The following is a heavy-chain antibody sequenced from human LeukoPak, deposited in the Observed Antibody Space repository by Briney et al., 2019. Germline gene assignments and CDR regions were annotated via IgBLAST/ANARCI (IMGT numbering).Heavy chain of an antibody. CDR3: ATGNSAMASNNYFDY. Sequence: AGGSLRLSCAASGFTFDDYAMHWVRQAPGKGLEWVSGISWSSGSIGYADSVKGRLTISRDNAKNSLYLQMSSLRPEDTALYYCATGNSAMASNNYFDYWGQGTLVTVSS. CDR1: GFTFDDYA. J-gene: IGHJ4*02. V-gene: IGHV3-9*01. CDR2: ISWSSGSI. D-gene: IGHD5-18*01.